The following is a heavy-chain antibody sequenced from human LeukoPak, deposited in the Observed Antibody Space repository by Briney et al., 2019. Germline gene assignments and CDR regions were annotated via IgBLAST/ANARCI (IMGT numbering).Heavy chain of an antibody. CDR1: GFTFSNYW. CDR3: AKDPTSALFFPGIAAVRDY. J-gene: IGHJ4*02. D-gene: IGHD6-13*01. Sequence: QAGGSLRLSCAASGFTFSNYWMHWVRQAPGKGLGWVSRINSDGINTSYADSVKGRFTISRDNAKNTLNLQMNSLRAEDTAVYYCAKDPTSALFFPGIAAVRDYWGQGTLVTVSS. V-gene: IGHV3-74*01. CDR2: INSDGINT.